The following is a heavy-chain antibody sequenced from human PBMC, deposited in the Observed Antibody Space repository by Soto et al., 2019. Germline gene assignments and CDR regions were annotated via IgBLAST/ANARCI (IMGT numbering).Heavy chain of an antibody. CDR1: GGSIDCYF. J-gene: IGHJ3*01. CDR3: ARXLLNVHSDSAVHDTFDV. V-gene: IGHV4-59*01. D-gene: IGHD2-8*01. CDR2: VDYSGAA. Sequence: SETLSLTCTVSGGSIDCYFWSWVRQPPGEGLEWIGNVDYSGAARFKSSLKSRLDMSVDTSKNQFSMTLTSVTAADTAVYYCARXLLNVHSDSAVHDTFDVWGQGTMVTVSS.